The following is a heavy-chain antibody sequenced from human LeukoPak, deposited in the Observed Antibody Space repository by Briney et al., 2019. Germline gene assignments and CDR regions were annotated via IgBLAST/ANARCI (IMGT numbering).Heavy chain of an antibody. V-gene: IGHV3-15*01. CDR2: IKSKTDGGTT. CDR3: TTVDELVGATIDAFDI. J-gene: IGHJ3*02. CDR1: GFTFSNAW. D-gene: IGHD1-26*01. Sequence: PGGSLRLSRAASGFTFSNAWMSWVRQAPGKGLEWVGRIKSKTDGGTTDYAAPVKGRFTISRDDSKNTLYLQMNSLKTEDTAVYYCTTVDELVGATIDAFDIWGQGTMVTVSS.